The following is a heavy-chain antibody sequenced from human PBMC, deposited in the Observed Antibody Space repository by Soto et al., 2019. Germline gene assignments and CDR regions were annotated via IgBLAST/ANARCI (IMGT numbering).Heavy chain of an antibody. CDR3: ARRLRVRGVIGYYYYYMDV. Sequence: QVQLVQSGAEVKKPGASVKVSCKASGYTFTSYDINWVRQATGQGLEWMGWMNPNSGNTGYAQKFQGRVTMTRNTALSTAYMELSSLRSEDTAVYYCARRLRVRGVIGYYYYYMDVWGKGTPVTVSS. CDR2: MNPNSGNT. V-gene: IGHV1-8*01. J-gene: IGHJ6*03. CDR1: GYTFTSYD. D-gene: IGHD3-10*01.